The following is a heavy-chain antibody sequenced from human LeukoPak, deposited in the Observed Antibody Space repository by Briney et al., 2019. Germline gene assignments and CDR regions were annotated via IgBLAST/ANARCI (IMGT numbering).Heavy chain of an antibody. CDR1: GFSFITYE. J-gene: IGHJ6*03. D-gene: IGHD1-26*01. CDR2: ISSSGSTI. CDR3: ARDPYSGSYSAYYYYYMDV. Sequence: GGSLRLSCKASGFSFITYEMKWVRQAPGKGLEWVSYISSSGSTIYYADSVKGRFTISRDSAKNSLYLQMNSLRAEDTAVYYCARDPYSGSYSAYYYYYMDVWGKGTTVTVSS. V-gene: IGHV3-48*03.